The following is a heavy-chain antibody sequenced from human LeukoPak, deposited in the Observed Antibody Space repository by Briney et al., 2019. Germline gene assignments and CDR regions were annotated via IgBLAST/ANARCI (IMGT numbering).Heavy chain of an antibody. CDR3: ARYGSGKNFDY. CDR2: IWYDGSQK. V-gene: IGHV3-33*01. Sequence: GGSLILSCAPSGFTFSNYGIHWVRQAPGKGLEWVAVIWYDGSQKYYADSVKGRFTISRDNSKNTLFLQMNSLRAEDTAVYYCARYGSGKNFDYWGQGTLVTVSS. CDR1: GFTFSNYG. J-gene: IGHJ4*02. D-gene: IGHD3-10*01.